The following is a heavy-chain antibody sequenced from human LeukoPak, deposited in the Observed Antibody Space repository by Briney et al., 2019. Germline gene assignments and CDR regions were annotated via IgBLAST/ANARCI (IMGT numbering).Heavy chain of an antibody. D-gene: IGHD4-23*01. Sequence: PSETLSLTCTVSGGSISSSSYYWGWNRQPPGKGLEWIGSIYYSGSTYYNPSLKSRVTISVDTSKNQFSLRLSSVTAADTAVYYCAKTTVVTVDYWGQGTLVTVSS. CDR2: IYYSGST. CDR3: AKTTVVTVDY. V-gene: IGHV4-39*01. CDR1: GGSISSSSYY. J-gene: IGHJ4*02.